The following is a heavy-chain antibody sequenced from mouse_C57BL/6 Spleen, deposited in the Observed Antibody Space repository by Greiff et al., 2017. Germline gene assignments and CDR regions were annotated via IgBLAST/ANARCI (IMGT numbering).Heavy chain of an antibody. CDR3: ARESYYYGSSWWYFDV. Sequence: QVQLQQPGAELVKPGASVKMSCKASGYTFTSYWITWVKQRPGQGLEWIGDIYPGSGSTNYNEKFKSKATLTVDTSSSTAYMQLSRLTTEDSAVDYGARESYYYGSSWWYFDVWGTGTTVTVSS. CDR1: GYTFTSYW. D-gene: IGHD1-1*01. V-gene: IGHV1-55*01. CDR2: IYPGSGST. J-gene: IGHJ1*03.